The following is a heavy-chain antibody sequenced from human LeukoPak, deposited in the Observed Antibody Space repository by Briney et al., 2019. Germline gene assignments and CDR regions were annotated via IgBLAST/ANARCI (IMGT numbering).Heavy chain of an antibody. J-gene: IGHJ4*02. CDR3: ARDLSAAYDF. D-gene: IGHD6-19*01. CDR2: LVYDERN. V-gene: IGHV3-33*01. CDR1: GFPFRSYG. Sequence: PGGSLRLSCAASGFPFRSYGMHWVRQAPGKGLEWVARLVYDERNDYANSVKGRFTISRDNSKDTLYLQMDNLRVDDTAVYYCARDLSAAYDFWGQGILVTVSS.